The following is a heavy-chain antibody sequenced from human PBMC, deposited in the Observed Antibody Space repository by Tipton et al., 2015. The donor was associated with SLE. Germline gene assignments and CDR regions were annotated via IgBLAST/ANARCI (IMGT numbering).Heavy chain of an antibody. J-gene: IGHJ4*02. CDR3: AKALVVVVAATPCYFDY. V-gene: IGHV3-23*01. CDR1: GFTFSSYA. Sequence: SLRLSCAASGFTFSSYAMSWVRQAPGKGLEWVSAISGSGGSTYYADSVKGRFTISRDNSKNTLYLQMNSLRAEDTAVYYCAKALVVVVAATPCYFDYWGQGTLVTVSP. CDR2: ISGSGGST. D-gene: IGHD2-15*01.